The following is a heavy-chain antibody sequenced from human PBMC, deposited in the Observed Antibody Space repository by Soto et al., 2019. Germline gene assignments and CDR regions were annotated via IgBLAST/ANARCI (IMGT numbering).Heavy chain of an antibody. V-gene: IGHV4-39*01. CDR2: IYYSGST. D-gene: IGHD2-15*01. J-gene: IGHJ6*03. CDR1: GGSISSSSYY. Sequence: SETLSLTCTVSGGSISSSSYYWGWIRQPPGKGLEWIGSIYYSGSTYYNPSLKSRVTISVDTSKNQFSLKLSSVTAADTAVYYCVRLGCSGGSCYSYYYYYYMDVWGKGTTVTVSS. CDR3: VRLGCSGGSCYSYYYYYYMDV.